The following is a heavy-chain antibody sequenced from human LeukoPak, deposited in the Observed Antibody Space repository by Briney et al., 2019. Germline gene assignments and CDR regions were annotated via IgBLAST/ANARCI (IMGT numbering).Heavy chain of an antibody. J-gene: IGHJ4*02. CDR1: GGSLTNYY. Sequence: SETLSLICSVSGGSLTNYYWGWIRQPPGKGLEFIGYIHSDGTTNYDSSLQSRVALSLDTSKIQFSLRLYAVTAADTAPYFCARLNFRGGEALHFDSWGQGTLVTVSS. V-gene: IGHV4-4*09. CDR3: ARLNFRGGEALHFDS. D-gene: IGHD3-16*01. CDR2: IHSDGTT.